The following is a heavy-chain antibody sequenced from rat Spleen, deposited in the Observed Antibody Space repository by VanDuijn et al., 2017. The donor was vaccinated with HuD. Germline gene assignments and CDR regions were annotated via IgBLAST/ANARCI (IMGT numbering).Heavy chain of an antibody. CDR3: ARFPIYYYSALFDY. J-gene: IGHJ2*01. CDR2: INSAGST. D-gene: IGHD1-1*01. V-gene: IGHV3-3*01. Sequence: EVQLQESGPGLVKPPQSLSLTCSVTGFSITSSYRWNWIRKFPGNKLEWMGYINSAGSTNYNPSLKSRISITRDTSKNQFFLQVNSVTTEDTATYYCARFPIYYYSALFDYWGQGVMVTVSS. CDR1: GFSITSSYR.